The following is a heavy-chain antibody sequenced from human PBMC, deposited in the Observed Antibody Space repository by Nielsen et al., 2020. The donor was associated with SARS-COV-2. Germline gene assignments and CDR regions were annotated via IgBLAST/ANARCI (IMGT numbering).Heavy chain of an antibody. Sequence: WIRQPPGKGLEWIGEVSHSGSTNYSPSLKSRVTLSMDKSRRQFSLRLSSVTAADTAVYYCAREAFYYYGSGSYLGNYYYYGMDVWGQGTTVTVSS. J-gene: IGHJ6*02. CDR2: VSHSGST. V-gene: IGHV4-4*02. D-gene: IGHD3-10*01. CDR3: AREAFYYYGSGSYLGNYYYYGMDV.